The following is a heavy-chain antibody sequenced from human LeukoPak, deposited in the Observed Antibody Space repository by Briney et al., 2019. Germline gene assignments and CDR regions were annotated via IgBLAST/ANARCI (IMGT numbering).Heavy chain of an antibody. CDR3: ARYGPYYYDSGRQIRFDP. CDR1: GGSISSSSYY. Sequence: PSETLSLTCTVSGGSISSSSYYWGWIRQPPGKGLEWIGSIYYSGSTYYNPSLKSRVTISVDTSKNQFSLKLSSVTAADTAVYYCARYGPYYYDSGRQIRFDPWGQGTLVTVSS. J-gene: IGHJ5*02. D-gene: IGHD3-22*01. V-gene: IGHV4-39*01. CDR2: IYYSGST.